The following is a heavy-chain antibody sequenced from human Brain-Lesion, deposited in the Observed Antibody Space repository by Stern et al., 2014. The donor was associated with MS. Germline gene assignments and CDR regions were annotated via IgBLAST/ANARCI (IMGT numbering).Heavy chain of an antibody. V-gene: IGHV4-4*02. Sequence: VQLVESGPGLVKPSGTLSLTCAVSGGSISSSNWWSWVRQSPGKGLEWIGESDHSGSTIYNPSLKSRVTVSVDKSTNRLSLNLRSVPAADTAVYFCARFPASRPHVFDSWGQGTLVTVSS. CDR2: SDHSGST. D-gene: IGHD6-13*01. J-gene: IGHJ4*02. CDR1: GGSISSSNW. CDR3: ARFPASRPHVFDS.